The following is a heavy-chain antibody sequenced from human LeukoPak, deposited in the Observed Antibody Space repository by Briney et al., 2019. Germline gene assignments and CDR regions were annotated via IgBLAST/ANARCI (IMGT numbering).Heavy chain of an antibody. D-gene: IGHD2-2*01. V-gene: IGHV3-74*03. J-gene: IGHJ4*02. Sequence: GGSLRLSCAASGFSFSNYWMCWVRQAPGKGLVCVSRINSDGSTTTYADSVKGRFTISRDNAKNTLYLQMNSLRAEDTAVYYCATDVPAVTIFGYWGQGTLVTVSS. CDR1: GFSFSNYW. CDR3: ATDVPAVTIFGY. CDR2: INSDGSTT.